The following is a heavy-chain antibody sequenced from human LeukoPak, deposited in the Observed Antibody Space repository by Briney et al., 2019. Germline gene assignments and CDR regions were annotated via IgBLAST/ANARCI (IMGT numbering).Heavy chain of an antibody. Sequence: ASVKVSCKASGYTFTSYYTHWVRQAPGQGRGWMGIIKPSGGSTLYAQKFQGRVTVTSDMSTSTVYVELSSLRSEDTAVYYCAREVPEDFNFDYWGQGTLVTVSS. CDR3: AREVPEDFNFDY. D-gene: IGHD2-15*01. CDR1: GYTFTSYY. J-gene: IGHJ4*02. V-gene: IGHV1-46*01. CDR2: IKPSGGST.